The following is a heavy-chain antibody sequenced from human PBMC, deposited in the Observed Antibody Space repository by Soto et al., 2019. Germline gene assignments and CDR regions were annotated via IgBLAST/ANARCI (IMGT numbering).Heavy chain of an antibody. CDR2: INHSGST. D-gene: IGHD3-10*01. CDR1: GGSSSGYY. Sequence: SETLSLTCAVSGGSSSGYYWRWIRQPPGKGLESIGEINHSGSTNYNPSLKSRVTISVDTSKNQFSLKLSSVIAADTAVYYCASYCSGKNYYYFGMDVWGQGTTVT. V-gene: IGHV4-34*01. CDR3: ASYCSGKNYYYFGMDV. J-gene: IGHJ6*02.